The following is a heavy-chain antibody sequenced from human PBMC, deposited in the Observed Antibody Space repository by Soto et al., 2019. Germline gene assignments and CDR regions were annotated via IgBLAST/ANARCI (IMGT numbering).Heavy chain of an antibody. D-gene: IGHD2-15*01. V-gene: IGHV3-21*01. CDR2: ISSSSSYI. CDR1: GFTFSSYS. J-gene: IGHJ6*03. CDR3: ARVGGYCSGGSCYIIGYYMDV. Sequence: GGSLRLSCAASGFTFSSYSMNWVRQAPGKGLEWVSSISSSSSYIYYADSVKGRFTISRDNAKNSLYLQMNSLRAEDTAVYYCARVGGYCSGGSCYIIGYYMDVWGKGTTVTVSS.